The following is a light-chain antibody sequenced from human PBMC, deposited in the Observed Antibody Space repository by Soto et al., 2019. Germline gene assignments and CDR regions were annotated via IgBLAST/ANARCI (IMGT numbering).Light chain of an antibody. CDR1: QSVSSN. V-gene: IGKV3-15*01. CDR2: DAS. CDR3: QQYNDWPSIT. Sequence: EIVMTQSPVPLSVSPGERATLSCRASQSVSSNLAWYQQKPGQAPRLLIYDASTRATGIPARFSGSGSGTEFTLTISSLQSEDFAVYYCQQYNDWPSITFGQGTRLEIK. J-gene: IGKJ5*01.